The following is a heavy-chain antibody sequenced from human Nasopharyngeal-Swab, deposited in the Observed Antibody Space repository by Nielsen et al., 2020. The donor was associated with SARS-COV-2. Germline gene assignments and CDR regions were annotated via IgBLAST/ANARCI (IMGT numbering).Heavy chain of an antibody. CDR3: AKDLYAVAGPLFDY. Sequence: GESLKISCAASGFTFSSYAMSWVRQAPGKGLEWVSAISGSGGSTYYADSVKGRFTISRDNSKNTLYLQMNSLRAEDTAVYYCAKDLYAVAGPLFDYWGQGTLDTVSS. V-gene: IGHV3-23*01. CDR2: ISGSGGST. D-gene: IGHD6-19*01. J-gene: IGHJ4*02. CDR1: GFTFSSYA.